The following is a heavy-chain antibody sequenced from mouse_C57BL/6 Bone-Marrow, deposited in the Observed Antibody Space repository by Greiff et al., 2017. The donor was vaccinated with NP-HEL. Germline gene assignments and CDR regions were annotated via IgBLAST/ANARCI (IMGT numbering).Heavy chain of an antibody. CDR1: GYAFSSSW. D-gene: IGHD2-1*01. CDR3: ARGGNYGVAY. CDR2: IYPGDGDT. Sequence: VQLQQSGPELVKPGASVKISCKASGYAFSSSWMNWVKQRPGKGLEWIGRIYPGDGDTNYNGKFKGKATLTADKSSSTAYMQLSSLTSEDSAVYFCARGGNYGVAYWGQGTLVTVSA. V-gene: IGHV1-82*01. J-gene: IGHJ3*01.